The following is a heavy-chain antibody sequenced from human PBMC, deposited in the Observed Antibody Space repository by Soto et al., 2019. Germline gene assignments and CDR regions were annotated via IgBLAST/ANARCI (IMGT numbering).Heavy chain of an antibody. V-gene: IGHV4-34*01. J-gene: IGHJ4*02. Sequence: SETLSLTCAVYCGSFSGYYWRWLRQPPGKGLVWIGEINHSGSTKYNPSLTMRVTISLDTSTNQFSLKLSSVIAAETALNYCRTYSSSPGAGYFDYGRQGTLVTVAS. CDR1: CGSFSGYY. CDR2: INHSGST. D-gene: IGHD6-6*01. CDR3: RTYSSSPGAGYFDY.